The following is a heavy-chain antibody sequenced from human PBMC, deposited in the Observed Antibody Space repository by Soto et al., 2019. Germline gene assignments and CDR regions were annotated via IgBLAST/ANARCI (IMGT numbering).Heavy chain of an antibody. D-gene: IGHD6-13*01. CDR1: GGSISSGDYY. Sequence: SETLSLTCTVSGGSISSGDYYWSWIRQPPGKGLEWIGYIYYSGSTYYNPSLKSRVTISVDTSKNQFSLKLSSVTAADTAVYYCARDSAIAAAGTERWFGPWGQGTLVTVSS. CDR3: ARDSAIAAAGTERWFGP. J-gene: IGHJ5*02. CDR2: IYYSGST. V-gene: IGHV4-30-4*01.